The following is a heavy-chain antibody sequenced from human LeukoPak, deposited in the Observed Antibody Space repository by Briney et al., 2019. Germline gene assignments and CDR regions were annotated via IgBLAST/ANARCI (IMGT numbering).Heavy chain of an antibody. V-gene: IGHV1-18*01. Sequence: GASVKVSCKASGYTFTSYGITWVRQAPGQGLEWMGWISTYNGITKYAKALQGRVTMTTDTSTTTSYMELRSLRSDDTAVYYCATADVTGAFDIWGQGTMVTVSS. CDR2: ISTYNGIT. J-gene: IGHJ3*02. CDR1: GYTFTSYG. CDR3: ATADVTGAFDI. D-gene: IGHD1-14*01.